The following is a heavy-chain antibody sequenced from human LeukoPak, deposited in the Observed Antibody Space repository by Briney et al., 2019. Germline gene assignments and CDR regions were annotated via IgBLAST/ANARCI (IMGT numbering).Heavy chain of an antibody. Sequence: SETLSLTCTVSGGSISSSSYYWGWIRQPPGKGLEWIGSIYYSGSTYYNPSLKSRVTISVDTSKNQFSLKLSSVTAADTAVYYCASRIGGSGRMTWFDPWGQGTLVTVSS. J-gene: IGHJ5*02. CDR1: GGSISSSSYY. V-gene: IGHV4-39*07. CDR2: IYYSGST. D-gene: IGHD3-10*01. CDR3: ASRIGGSGRMTWFDP.